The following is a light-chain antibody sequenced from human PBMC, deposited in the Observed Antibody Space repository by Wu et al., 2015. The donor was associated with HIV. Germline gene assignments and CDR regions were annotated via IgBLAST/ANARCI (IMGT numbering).Light chain of an antibody. J-gene: IGKJ4*01. V-gene: IGKV3-20*01. CDR3: QQYGSSPPT. Sequence: EIVLSQSSGTLSLSPGERATVSCRASQRIDSRSLAWYQQRLGQAPRLLISAASNRAAGIPDRFNGSGSGTDFILTISGLEPEDFALYYCQQYGSSPPTFGGGTKVEI. CDR2: AAS. CDR1: QRIDSRS.